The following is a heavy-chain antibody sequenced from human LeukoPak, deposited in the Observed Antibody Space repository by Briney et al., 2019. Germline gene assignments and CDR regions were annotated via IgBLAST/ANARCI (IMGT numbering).Heavy chain of an antibody. CDR3: VKGGGYCSSTNCPPPYYFDY. D-gene: IGHD2-2*01. J-gene: IGHJ4*02. Sequence: GGCLRLSCAASGFTFSSYAIHWVRQAPGKGLEYFSAIRSNGGSTYYADSVKGRFTISRDNSKNTLYLQMSSLRTEDSAVYYCVKGGGYCSSTNCPPPYYFDYWGQGTLVTVSS. CDR1: GFTFSSYA. V-gene: IGHV3-64D*06. CDR2: IRSNGGST.